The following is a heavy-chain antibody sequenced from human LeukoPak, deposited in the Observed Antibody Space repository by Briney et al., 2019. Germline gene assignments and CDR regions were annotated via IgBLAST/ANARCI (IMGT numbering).Heavy chain of an antibody. J-gene: IGHJ6*03. D-gene: IGHD6-19*01. CDR1: GFTFDDYA. Sequence: GESLTLSCAASGFTFDDYAMHWVRQAPGKGLEWVSLISRDGGSTYYADSVKGRFTISRDNSKNSLYLQMNSLRTEDTALYYCAKDVISGLYYYYYYMDVWGKGTMVNVSS. CDR2: ISRDGGST. V-gene: IGHV3-43*02. CDR3: AKDVISGLYYYYYYMDV.